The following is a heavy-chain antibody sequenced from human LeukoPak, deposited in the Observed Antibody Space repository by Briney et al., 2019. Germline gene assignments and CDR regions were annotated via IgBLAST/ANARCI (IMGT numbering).Heavy chain of an antibody. CDR2: INHSGST. CDR3: ARGSIGFGRYYGMDV. V-gene: IGHV4-34*01. CDR1: GGSFSGYY. J-gene: IGHJ6*04. Sequence: SETLSLTGAVYGGSFSGYYWSWIRQPPGKGLEGIGEINHSGSTNYNPSLKSRVTISVDTSKNQFSLKLSSVTAADTAVYYCARGSIGFGRYYGMDVWGKGTTVTVSS. D-gene: IGHD1-14*01.